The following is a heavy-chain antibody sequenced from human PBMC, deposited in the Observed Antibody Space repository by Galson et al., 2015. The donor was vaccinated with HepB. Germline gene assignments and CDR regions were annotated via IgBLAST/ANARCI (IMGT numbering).Heavy chain of an antibody. J-gene: IGHJ4*02. CDR2: ISWNGGKF. CDR1: GFTFDDYP. Sequence: SLRLSCAASGFTFDDYPMHWVRQVPGKGLEWVSGISWNGGKFGYADSVKGRFTISRDNAGNFLYLQMNSLRPKDTAFYYCAKGGPLALRLLEWSYYFDFWGRGTLVTVSS. CDR3: AKGGPLALRLLEWSYYFDF. D-gene: IGHD3-3*01. V-gene: IGHV3-9*01.